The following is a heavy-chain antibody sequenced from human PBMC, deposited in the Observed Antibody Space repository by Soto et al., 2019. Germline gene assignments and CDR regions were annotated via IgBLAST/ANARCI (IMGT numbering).Heavy chain of an antibody. CDR2: INAGNGNT. V-gene: IGHV1-3*01. J-gene: IGHJ4*02. CDR1: GYTFTSYA. Sequence: ASVKVSCKASGYTFTSYAIHWVRQAPGQRLEWMGWINAGNGNTKYSQKFQGRVTITRDTSASTAYMELSSLRSEDTAVYYCARREGRITIFGVVREVLYFDYWGQGTLVTVSS. CDR3: ARREGRITIFGVVREVLYFDY. D-gene: IGHD3-3*01.